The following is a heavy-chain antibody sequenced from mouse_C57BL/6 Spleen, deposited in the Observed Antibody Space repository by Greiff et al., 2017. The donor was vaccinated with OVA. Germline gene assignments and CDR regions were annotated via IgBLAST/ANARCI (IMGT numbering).Heavy chain of an antibody. CDR1: GYAFTNYL. Sequence: VQLQQSGAELVRPGTSVKVSCKASGYAFTNYLIEWVKQRPGQGLEWIGVINPGSGGTNYNEKFKGKATLTADKSSSTAYMQLSSLTSEDSAVYFCGMDRLFAYWGQGTLVTVSA. CDR3: GMDRLFAY. V-gene: IGHV1-54*01. J-gene: IGHJ3*01. CDR2: INPGSGGT. D-gene: IGHD3-3*01.